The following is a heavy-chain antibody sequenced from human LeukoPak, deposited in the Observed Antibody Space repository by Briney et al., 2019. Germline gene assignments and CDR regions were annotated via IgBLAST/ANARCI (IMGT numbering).Heavy chain of an antibody. V-gene: IGHV3-30*18. J-gene: IGHJ5*02. CDR3: AKDPARVTTPYNWFDP. CDR2: TSYDGSSK. CDR1: GFTFSSYG. Sequence: GGSLRLSCAASGFTFSSYGMHWVRQAPDKGLEWVAVTSYDGSSKNYADSVKGRFTVSRDNPKNTLYLQMNSLRAEDTAVYYCAKDPARVTTPYNWFDPWGQGTLVTVSS. D-gene: IGHD4-17*01.